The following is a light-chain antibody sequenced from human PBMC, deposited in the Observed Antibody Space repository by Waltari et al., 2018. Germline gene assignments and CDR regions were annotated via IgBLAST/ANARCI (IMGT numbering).Light chain of an antibody. Sequence: QSALTQPASVSGSPGQSITISCTGTSSDVGGYNYVPWYQQHPGKAPKLMIFDVSKRPSGVFNRFSGSKSGSTASLTISGLQAEDEADFYCNSYTSSSTWVFGGGTKLTVL. CDR3: NSYTSSSTWV. J-gene: IGLJ3*02. V-gene: IGLV2-14*01. CDR1: SSDVGGYNY. CDR2: DVS.